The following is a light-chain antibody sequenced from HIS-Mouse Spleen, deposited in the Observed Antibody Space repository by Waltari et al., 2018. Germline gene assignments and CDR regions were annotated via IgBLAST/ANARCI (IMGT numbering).Light chain of an antibody. Sequence: QSALTQPASVSGSPGQSITISCTGTSSDVGGYNYVSWYQQHPGKAPKRMIYDVSNRASGVSNRFSGSKSGNTASLTISGLQAEDEADYYCSSYTSSSTYVFGTGTKVTVL. V-gene: IGLV2-14*03. J-gene: IGLJ1*01. CDR1: SSDVGGYNY. CDR2: DVS. CDR3: SSYTSSSTYV.